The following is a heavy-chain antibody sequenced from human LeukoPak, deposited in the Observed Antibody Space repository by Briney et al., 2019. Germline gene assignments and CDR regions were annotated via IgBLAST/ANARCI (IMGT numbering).Heavy chain of an antibody. CDR2: ISGGGANT. D-gene: IGHD1-26*01. J-gene: IGHJ4*02. CDR1: EFTFNSYA. Sequence: PGGSLRLSCAASEFTFNSYAMSWVRQAPGKGLEWVSAISGGGANTYYADSVKGRFTISRDNSKNTLYLQMNSLRAEDTAVYYCAKSSSYSATNFDYWGQGTLVTVCS. CDR3: AKSSSYSATNFDY. V-gene: IGHV3-23*01.